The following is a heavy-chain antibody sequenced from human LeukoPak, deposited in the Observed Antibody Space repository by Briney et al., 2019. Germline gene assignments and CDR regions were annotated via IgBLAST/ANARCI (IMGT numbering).Heavy chain of an antibody. J-gene: IGHJ4*02. CDR2: ISYDGSNK. V-gene: IGHV3-30*04. D-gene: IGHD3-10*01. Sequence: GGSLRLSCAASGFSFSNYAMHWVRQAPGKGLEWVADISYDGSNKHATDPVRGRFTISRDNSKNMVYLQMNSLRAKDTAVYYCARGEGFGNLSGFDYWGQGTLVIVSS. CDR3: ARGEGFGNLSGFDY. CDR1: GFSFSNYA.